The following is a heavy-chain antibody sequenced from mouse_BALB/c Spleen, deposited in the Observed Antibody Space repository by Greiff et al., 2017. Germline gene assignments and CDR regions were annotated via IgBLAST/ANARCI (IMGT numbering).Heavy chain of an antibody. V-gene: IGHV10-1*02. J-gene: IGHJ4*01. D-gene: IGHD3-3*01. CDR1: GFTFNTYA. Sequence: EVQLQESGGGLVQPKGSLKLSCAASGFTFNTYAMNWVRQAPGKGLEWVARIRSKSNNYATYYADSVKDRFTISRDDSQSMLYLQMNNLKTEDTAMYYCVRQGPYYAMDYWGQGTSVTVSS. CDR2: IRSKSNNYAT. CDR3: VRQGPYYAMDY.